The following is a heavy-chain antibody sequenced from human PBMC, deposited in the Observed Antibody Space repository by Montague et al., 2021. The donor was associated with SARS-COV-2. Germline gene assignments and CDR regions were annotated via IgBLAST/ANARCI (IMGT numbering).Heavy chain of an antibody. V-gene: IGHV3-30-3*01. D-gene: IGHD3-10*01. CDR1: GFTFSSYA. Sequence: SLRLSCAASGFTFSSYAMHWVRQAPGKGLEWVTIISYDGSNKYYADSVKGRFTISRDNSKNTLYLQMNSLRAEDTAVYYCARGGVDYGMDVWGQGTTVTCSS. CDR2: ISYDGSNK. CDR3: ARGGVDYGMDV. J-gene: IGHJ6*02.